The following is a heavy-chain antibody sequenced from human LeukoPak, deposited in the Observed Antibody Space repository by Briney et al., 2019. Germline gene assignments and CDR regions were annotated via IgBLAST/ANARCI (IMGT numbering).Heavy chain of an antibody. J-gene: IGHJ5*02. D-gene: IGHD2-15*01. CDR2: IYYSGST. V-gene: IGHV4-59*01. CDR3: ARDPPCSGGSCYSDWFDP. CDR1: GGSISSYY. Sequence: SETLSLTCTVSGGSISSYYWSWIRQPPGKGLEWIGYIYYSGSTNYNPSLKSRVTISVDTSKNQFSLKLSSVTAEDTAVYYCARDPPCSGGSCYSDWFDPWGQGTLVTVSS.